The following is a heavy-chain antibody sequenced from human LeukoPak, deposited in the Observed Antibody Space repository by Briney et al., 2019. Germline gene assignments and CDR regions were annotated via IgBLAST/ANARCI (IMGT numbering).Heavy chain of an antibody. CDR3: ASLAAAGTGEGFLDY. CDR2: INPNSGGT. CDR1: GYTFTGYY. V-gene: IGHV1-2*02. D-gene: IGHD6-13*01. Sequence: ASVKVSCKASGYTFTGYYMHWVRQAPGQRLEWMGWINPNSGGTNYAQKFQGRVTMTRDTSISTAYMELSRLRSDDTAVYYCASLAAAGTGEGFLDYWGQGTLVTVSS. J-gene: IGHJ4*02.